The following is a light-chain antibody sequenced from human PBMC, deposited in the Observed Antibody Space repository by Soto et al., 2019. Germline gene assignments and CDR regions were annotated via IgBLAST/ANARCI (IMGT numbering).Light chain of an antibody. J-gene: IGKJ3*01. CDR2: GAS. Sequence: DIQMTQSPSSLSASVGDRVTITCRASQSISSYLNWYQQRPGKAPTLLLYGASRLQRGVPSRFSGSGSGTDFTLAISSLQPEDFATYYCQRSYSSLPFGPGTKVDV. CDR3: QRSYSSLP. CDR1: QSISSY. V-gene: IGKV1-39*01.